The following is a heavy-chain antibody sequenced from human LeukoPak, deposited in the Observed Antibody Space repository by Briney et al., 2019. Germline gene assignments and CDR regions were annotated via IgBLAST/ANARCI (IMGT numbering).Heavy chain of an antibody. Sequence: GASVTVSCKASGYIFTAYYLHWVRQAPGQKPEWMGWIKANSGDTNYAQKFQGRVTMTRDTSISTVYMELSGLTADDTAVYYCTRVGDDYPYWCQGALVTVSS. CDR2: IKANSGDT. CDR3: TRVGDDYPY. D-gene: IGHD5-24*01. V-gene: IGHV1-2*02. CDR1: GYIFTAYY. J-gene: IGHJ4*02.